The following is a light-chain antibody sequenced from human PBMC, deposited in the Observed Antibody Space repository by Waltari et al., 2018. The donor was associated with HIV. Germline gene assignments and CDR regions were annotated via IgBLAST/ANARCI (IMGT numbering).Light chain of an antibody. CDR2: RNN. CDR3: VAWDDSLRGVV. CDR1: TSNIGSND. J-gene: IGLJ2*01. Sequence: SVLTQPPSASGTPGHRVTISCPGTTSNIGSNDVFWYQHLPGAAPKRLIPRNNQRPSGVPDRFSGSTSGTSASLAISGLRSEDETDYYCVAWDDSLRGVVFGGGTKVAAL. V-gene: IGLV1-47*01.